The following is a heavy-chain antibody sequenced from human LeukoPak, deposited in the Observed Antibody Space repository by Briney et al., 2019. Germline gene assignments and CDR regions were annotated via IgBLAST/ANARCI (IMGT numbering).Heavy chain of an antibody. CDR1: GFALSSYW. J-gene: IGHJ4*02. CDR2: MKQDGSET. V-gene: IGHV3-7*01. Sequence: GGSLRLSCAASGFALSSYWMSWVRQAPGKGLEWVANMKQDGSETYYVDSVKGRFTISRDNAKNSLYLQMNSLRAEDTAVYYCARDKIVGATHFDYWGQGALVTVSS. CDR3: ARDKIVGATHFDY. D-gene: IGHD1-26*01.